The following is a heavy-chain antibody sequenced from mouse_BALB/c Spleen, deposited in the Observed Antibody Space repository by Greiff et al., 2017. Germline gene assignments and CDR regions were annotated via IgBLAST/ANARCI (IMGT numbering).Heavy chain of an antibody. CDR3: ARGSVVATGGYFDV. J-gene: IGHJ1*01. CDR2: ISSGGST. D-gene: IGHD1-1*01. CDR1: GFTFSSYA. V-gene: IGHV5-6-5*01. Sequence: EVQRVESGGGLVKPGGSLKLSCAASGFTFSSYAMSWVRQPPAKRLEWVASISSGGSTYYPDSVKGRFTISRDNARNILYLQMSSLRSEDTAMYYCARGSVVATGGYFDVWGEGTTVTVSA.